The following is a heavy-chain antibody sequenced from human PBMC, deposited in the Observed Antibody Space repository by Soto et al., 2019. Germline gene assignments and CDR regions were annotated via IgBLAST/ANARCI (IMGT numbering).Heavy chain of an antibody. Sequence: QVHLQESGPGLVKPSQTLSLTCTVSGGSISSGGYYWSWIRQHPGKGLEWIGYMYYSGSTYNNPSLKRRLTITVDTSKNQFSRKLSSVTSADTAVYYCARGLAARGYNWFSPWGQGTLVTVSS. V-gene: IGHV4-31*03. J-gene: IGHJ5*02. CDR1: GGSISSGGYY. D-gene: IGHD6-6*01. CDR2: MYYSGST. CDR3: ARGLAARGYNWFSP.